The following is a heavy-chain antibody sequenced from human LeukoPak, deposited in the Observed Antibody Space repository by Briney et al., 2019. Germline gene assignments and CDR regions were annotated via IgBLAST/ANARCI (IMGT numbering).Heavy chain of an antibody. V-gene: IGHV6-1*01. CDR1: GDSVSSNSAA. CDR3: ARGLKRWLKLSYFDY. CDR2: TYYRSKWYN. J-gene: IGHJ4*02. Sequence: SQTLSLTCAISGDSVSSNSAAWNWIRQSPSRGLEWLGRTYYRSKWYNDYAVSVKSRITINPDTSKNQFSLQLSSVTAADTAVYYCARGLKRWLKLSYFDYWGQGTLGTVSS. D-gene: IGHD5-24*01.